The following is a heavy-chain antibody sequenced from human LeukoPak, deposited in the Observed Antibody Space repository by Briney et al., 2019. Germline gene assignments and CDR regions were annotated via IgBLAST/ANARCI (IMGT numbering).Heavy chain of an antibody. Sequence: PSQTLSLTCTVSGGSISSGDYYWSWIRQPPGKGLEWIGYIYYSGSTYYNPSLKSQVTISVDTSKNQFSLKLSSVTAADTAVYYCARSSARMAATSFYYFDYWGQGTLVTVSS. V-gene: IGHV4-30-4*01. CDR2: IYYSGST. CDR3: ARSSARMAATSFYYFDY. D-gene: IGHD2-15*01. CDR1: GGSISSGDYY. J-gene: IGHJ4*02.